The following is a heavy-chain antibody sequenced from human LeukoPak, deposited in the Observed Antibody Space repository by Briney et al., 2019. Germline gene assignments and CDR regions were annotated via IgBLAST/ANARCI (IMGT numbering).Heavy chain of an antibody. CDR1: GGSIRNYH. CDR3: ARGHPRLDV. V-gene: IGHV4-59*08. Sequence: SETLSLTCNVSGGSIRNYHWSWIRQSPGKGLEWIGYISYSGTTNHNPSLKSRVTISVDTSKNQFSLKVTSLTAADTAVYYCARGHPRLDVWGQGTTVTVSS. CDR2: ISYSGTT. J-gene: IGHJ6*02.